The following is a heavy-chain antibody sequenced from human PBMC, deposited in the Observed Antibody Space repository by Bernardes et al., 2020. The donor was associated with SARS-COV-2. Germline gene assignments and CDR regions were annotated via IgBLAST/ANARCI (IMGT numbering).Heavy chain of an antibody. Sequence: SETLSLTCTVSGGSISSYYWSWIRQPPGKGLEWIGYIYYSGSTNYNPSLKSRVTISVDTSKNQFSLKLSSVTAADTAVYYCARRVAGITYDYWGQGTLVTVSS. J-gene: IGHJ4*02. CDR3: ARRVAGITYDY. CDR1: GGSISSYY. D-gene: IGHD6-19*01. CDR2: IYYSGST. V-gene: IGHV4-59*01.